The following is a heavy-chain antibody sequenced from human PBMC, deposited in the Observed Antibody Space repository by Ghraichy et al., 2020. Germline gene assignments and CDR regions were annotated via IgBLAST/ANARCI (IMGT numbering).Heavy chain of an antibody. V-gene: IGHV4-34*01. CDR3: ARGTTLTYIGQYVLDYVDH. D-gene: IGHD3-16*01. CDR1: GASFTGYF. Sequence: SETLSLTCDVSGASFTGYFWGWIRQPPGKGWQWMGEINPCGDTIYNPSFKSRVTISAHTSKSQFSLKMNSVTAADTAMYYCARGTTLTYIGQYVLDYVDHWGQGALGTVSS. J-gene: IGHJ4*02. CDR2: INPCGDT.